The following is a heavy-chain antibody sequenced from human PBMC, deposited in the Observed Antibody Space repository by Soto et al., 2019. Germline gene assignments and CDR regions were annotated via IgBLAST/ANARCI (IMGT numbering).Heavy chain of an antibody. V-gene: IGHV4-31*03. CDR1: GGSISSGGYS. J-gene: IGHJ3*02. CDR3: ARVWGIENVFDI. CDR2: IYYSGST. Sequence: SETLSLTNTVSGGSISSGGYSWSWIRQHPGKGLEWIGYIYYSGSTYYNPSLKSRVTISVDTSKNQFSLKLSSVTAADTAVYYCARVWGIENVFDIWGQGTMVT. D-gene: IGHD3-16*01.